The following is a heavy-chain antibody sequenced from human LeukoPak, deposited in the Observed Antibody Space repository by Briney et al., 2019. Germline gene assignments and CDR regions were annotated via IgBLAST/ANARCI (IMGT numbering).Heavy chain of an antibody. J-gene: IGHJ6*02. CDR2: ISWNSGSI. V-gene: IGHV3-9*01. D-gene: IGHD6-13*01. CDR3: AKGSSSTGGYYYYYGMDV. Sequence: GGSLRLSCAASGFTFSSYWMSWVRQAPGKGLEWVSGISWNSGSIGYADSVKGRFTISRDNAKNSLYLQMNSLRAEDTALYYCAKGSSSTGGYYYYYGMDVWGQGTTVTVSS. CDR1: GFTFSSYW.